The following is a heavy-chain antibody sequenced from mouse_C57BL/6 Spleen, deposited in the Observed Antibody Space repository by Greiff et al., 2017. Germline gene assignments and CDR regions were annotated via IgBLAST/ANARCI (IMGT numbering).Heavy chain of an antibody. CDR3: ARGGSLYAMDY. V-gene: IGHV5-16*01. CDR2: INYDGSST. D-gene: IGHD6-2*01. CDR1: GFTFSDYY. Sequence: EVQLVESEGGLVQPGSSMKLSCTASGFTFSDYYMAWVRQVPEKGLEWVANINYDGSSTYYLDSLKSRFIISRDNAKNILYLQMSSLKSEDTATYYCARGGSLYAMDYWGQGTSVTVSS. J-gene: IGHJ4*01.